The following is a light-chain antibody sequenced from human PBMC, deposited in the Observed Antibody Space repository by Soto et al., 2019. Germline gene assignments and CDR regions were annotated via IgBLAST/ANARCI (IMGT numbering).Light chain of an antibody. CDR2: EVV. CDR1: KNDIGVYDF. V-gene: IGLV2-8*01. J-gene: IGLJ1*01. CDR3: SSYTSSSPCV. Sequence: QSVLTQPPSASGSPGQSVTISCTGTKNDIGVYDFVSWYQHHPGKAPRLIIYEVVQRPSGVPDRFSGSKSGNTASLTVSGLQAADEGDYYCSSYTSSSPCVFGTGTKVTVL.